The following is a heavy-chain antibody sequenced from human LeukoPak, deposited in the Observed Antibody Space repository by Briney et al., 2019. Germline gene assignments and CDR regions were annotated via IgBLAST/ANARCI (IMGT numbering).Heavy chain of an antibody. CDR1: GFTFSSYG. CDR2: IWYDGSNK. J-gene: IGHJ4*02. D-gene: IGHD3-22*01. Sequence: GGSLRLSCAASGFTFSSYGMHWVRQAPGKGLERVAVIWYDGSNKYYADSVRGRFTISRDNSKNTLYLQMNSLRAEDTAVYYCARLTTYYYDSSGYPPYYFDYWGQGTLVPVSS. V-gene: IGHV3-33*01. CDR3: ARLTTYYYDSSGYPPYYFDY.